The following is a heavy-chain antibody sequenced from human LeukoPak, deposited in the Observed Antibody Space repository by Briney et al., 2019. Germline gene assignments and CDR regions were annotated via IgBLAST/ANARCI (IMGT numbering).Heavy chain of an antibody. CDR2: IYYSGST. Sequence: SQTLSLTCAVSGGSISSGGYYWSWIRQHPGKGLEWIGYIYYSGSTYYNPSLKSRVTISVDTSKNQFSLKLSSVTAADTAVYYCARDQGGSGSYGSLDYWGQGTLVTVSS. J-gene: IGHJ4*02. CDR1: GGSISSGGYY. CDR3: ARDQGGSGSYGSLDY. V-gene: IGHV4-31*11. D-gene: IGHD1-26*01.